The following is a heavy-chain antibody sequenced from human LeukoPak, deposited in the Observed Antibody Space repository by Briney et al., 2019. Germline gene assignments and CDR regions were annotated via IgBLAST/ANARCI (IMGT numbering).Heavy chain of an antibody. CDR2: INTNTGNP. CDR1: GYTFNSYA. D-gene: IGHD3-22*01. J-gene: IGHJ4*02. CDR3: ARVEGHWGYYDSSGGFDY. Sequence: GASVEVSCKASGYTFNSYAMNWVQQAPGQGLEWMGWINTNTGNPTYAQGFTGRFVFSLDTSVSTAYLQINSLKAEDTAVYYCARVEGHWGYYDSSGGFDYWGQGTLVTVSS. V-gene: IGHV7-4-1*02.